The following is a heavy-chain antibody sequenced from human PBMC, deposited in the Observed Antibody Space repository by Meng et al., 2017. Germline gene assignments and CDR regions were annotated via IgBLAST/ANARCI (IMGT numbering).Heavy chain of an antibody. CDR2: ISAYNGNT. CDR1: GYTFTSYG. V-gene: IGHV1-18*01. CDR3: ARFTTVNSFDY. D-gene: IGHD4-17*01. Sequence: ASVKVSCEASGYTFTSYGISWVRQAPGQGLEWMGWISAYNGNTNYAQKLQGRVTMTTDTSTSTAYMELRSLRSEDTAVYYCARFTTVNSFDYWGQGTLVTVSS. J-gene: IGHJ4*02.